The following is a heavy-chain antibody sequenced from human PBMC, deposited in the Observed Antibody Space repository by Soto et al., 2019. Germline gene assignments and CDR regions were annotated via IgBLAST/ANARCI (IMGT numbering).Heavy chain of an antibody. V-gene: IGHV2-5*02. CDR2: IYWDDDK. J-gene: IGHJ4*02. CDR3: AHAGDYDLLTFDH. CDR1: GLSLSTYHMG. Sequence: SGPTLVNPAQTLTLTCDFSGLSLSTYHMGVAWIRQPPGKALEWLALIYWDDDKRYSPSLKDRLAISKDTSSNQVVLTITNIDPGDSATYFCAHAGDYDLLTFDHWGPGTLVTVSS. D-gene: IGHD4-17*01.